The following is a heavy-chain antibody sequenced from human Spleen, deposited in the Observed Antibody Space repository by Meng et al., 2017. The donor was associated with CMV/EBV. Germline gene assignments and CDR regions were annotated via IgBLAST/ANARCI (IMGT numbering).Heavy chain of an antibody. J-gene: IGHJ4*02. CDR2: IVPIVGIP. CDR1: IFNKYG. V-gene: IGHV1-69*10. D-gene: IGHD3-22*01. Sequence: IFNKYGISWVRQAPGQGLQWLGGIVPIVGIPNYAPETQGRVSITADKSTYTAYMQLSGLTSEDTAMYYCASALNFYDSGRYYGRLDYWGQGTLVTVSS. CDR3: ASALNFYDSGRYYGRLDY.